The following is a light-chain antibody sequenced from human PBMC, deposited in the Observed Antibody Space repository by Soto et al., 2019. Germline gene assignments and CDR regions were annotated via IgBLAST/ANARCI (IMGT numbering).Light chain of an antibody. CDR3: QQSYTTLLT. CDR2: AAS. V-gene: IGKV1-39*01. CDR1: QSISSY. Sequence: DIQMTQSPSSLSASVGDRVTITCRAGQSISSYLNWYQQKPGKAPKLLIYAASSLQSGVPSRFSGSGSGTDFTLTISSMQPEDFANYYCQQSYTTLLTFGGGTKVDIK. J-gene: IGKJ4*01.